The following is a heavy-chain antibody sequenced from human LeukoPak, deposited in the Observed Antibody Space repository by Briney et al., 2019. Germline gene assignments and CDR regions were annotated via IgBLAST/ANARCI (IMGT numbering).Heavy chain of an antibody. CDR2: INPNSGGT. CDR1: GYTFTGYY. J-gene: IGHJ6*03. Sequence: ASVKVSCKASGYTFTGYYMHWVRQAPGQGLEWMGRINPNSGGTNYAQKFQGRVTMTRDTSISTAYMELSRLRSDDTAVYYCARDIVATIDARDYYYMDIWGKGTTVTVSS. CDR3: ARDIVATIDARDYYYMDI. V-gene: IGHV1-2*06. D-gene: IGHD5-12*01.